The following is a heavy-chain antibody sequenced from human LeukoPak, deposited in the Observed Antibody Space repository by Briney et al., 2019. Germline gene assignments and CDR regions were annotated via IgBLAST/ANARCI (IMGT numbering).Heavy chain of an antibody. CDR2: ISGSGGST. V-gene: IGHV3-23*01. J-gene: IGHJ6*02. CDR3: AKDSPQRDYYYYGMDV. CDR1: GFTFSSYA. Sequence: GGSLRLSCAASGFTFSSYAMSWVRQAPGKGLEWVSAISGSGGSTYYADSVKGRFTISRDNSKNTLYLQMNSLRAEDTAVYYCAKDSPQRDYYYYGMDVWGQGTTVTVSS.